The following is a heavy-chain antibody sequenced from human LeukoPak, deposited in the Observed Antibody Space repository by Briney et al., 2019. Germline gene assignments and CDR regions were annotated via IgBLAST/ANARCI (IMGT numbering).Heavy chain of an antibody. Sequence: ASVKVSCKASGYTFTGYYMHWVRQAPGQGVEWMGWINPNSGGTNYAQKFQDRVTMTKDTSINTAYMELSRLRSDDTAVYYCARGYYDVLTGRPKDFDYWGQGTLVTVSS. J-gene: IGHJ4*02. CDR1: GYTFTGYY. D-gene: IGHD3-9*01. V-gene: IGHV1-2*02. CDR2: INPNSGGT. CDR3: ARGYYDVLTGRPKDFDY.